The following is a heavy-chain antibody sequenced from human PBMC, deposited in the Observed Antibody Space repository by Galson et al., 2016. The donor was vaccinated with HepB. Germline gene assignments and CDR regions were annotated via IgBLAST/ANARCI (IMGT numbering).Heavy chain of an antibody. CDR3: AKNDILTGYSAFDY. D-gene: IGHD3-9*01. V-gene: IGHV3-30*18. Sequence: SLRLSCAASGFTFSDYGMLWVRQAPGKGLEWVAVISYDGSKKYYADSAKGRFTISRDNSKNTLYLQMNSLRAEDTAVYYCAKNDILTGYSAFDYWGQGTLVTVSS. J-gene: IGHJ4*02. CDR1: GFTFSDYG. CDR2: ISYDGSKK.